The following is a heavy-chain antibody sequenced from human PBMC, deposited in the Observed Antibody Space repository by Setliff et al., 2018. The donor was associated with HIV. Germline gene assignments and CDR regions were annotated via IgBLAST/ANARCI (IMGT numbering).Heavy chain of an antibody. CDR2: IYTSGST. V-gene: IGHV4-4*07. CDR3: ARVQRSGSYYRVEGGFDY. CDR1: GGSISSYY. Sequence: SSETLSLTCTVSGGSISSYYWSWIRQPAGKGLEWIGRIYTSGSTNYNPSLKSRVTMSVDTSKNQFSLKLSSVTAADTAVYYCARVQRSGSYYRVEGGFDYWGQGTLVTVSS. J-gene: IGHJ4*02. D-gene: IGHD3-10*01.